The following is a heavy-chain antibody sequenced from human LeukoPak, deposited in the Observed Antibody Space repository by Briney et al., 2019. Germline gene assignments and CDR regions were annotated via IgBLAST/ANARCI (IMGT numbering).Heavy chain of an antibody. V-gene: IGHV3-9*01. Sequence: PGGSLRLSCVGSGFMFHDYVMHWVRRPPGKGLEWVSGVSWNSDHIGYADSVKGRFTISRDNDRNTLHLQMNSLRVEDTAFYICTRSPSFTLGGGYLDSWGQGSLVTVSS. CDR1: GFMFHDYV. CDR2: VSWNSDHI. CDR3: TRSPSFTLGGGYLDS. J-gene: IGHJ5*01. D-gene: IGHD2-2*03.